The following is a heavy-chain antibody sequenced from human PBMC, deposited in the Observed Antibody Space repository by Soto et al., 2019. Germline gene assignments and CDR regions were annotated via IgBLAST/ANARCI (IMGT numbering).Heavy chain of an antibody. J-gene: IGHJ4*02. CDR1: GFTFSSYG. Sequence: QVQLVESGGGVVQPGRSLRLSCAASGFTFSSYGMHWVRQAPGKGLEWVAVIWYDGSNKYYADSVKGRFTISRDNSKNTLYLQMNSLRAEDTAVYYCARDPVYSYEYFDYWGQGTLVTVSS. CDR2: IWYDGSNK. V-gene: IGHV3-33*01. D-gene: IGHD5-18*01. CDR3: ARDPVYSYEYFDY.